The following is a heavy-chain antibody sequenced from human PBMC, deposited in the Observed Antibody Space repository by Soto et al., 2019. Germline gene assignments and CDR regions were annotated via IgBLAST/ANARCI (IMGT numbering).Heavy chain of an antibody. CDR1: GFTFSSYA. V-gene: IGHV3-23*01. D-gene: IGHD2-15*01. CDR3: AKRYCSGGSCYLAVGFEYGYYYYGMDV. J-gene: IGHJ6*02. CDR2: ISGSGGST. Sequence: GGSLRLSCAASGFTFSSYAMSWVRQAPGKGLEWVSAISGSGGSTYYADSVKGRFTISRDNSKNTLYLQMNSLRAEDTAVYYCAKRYCSGGSCYLAVGFEYGYYYYGMDVWGQGTTVTV.